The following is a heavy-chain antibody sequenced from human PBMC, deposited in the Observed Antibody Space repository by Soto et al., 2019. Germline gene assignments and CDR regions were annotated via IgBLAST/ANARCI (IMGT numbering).Heavy chain of an antibody. CDR1: GFPFSPYT. J-gene: IGHJ4*02. CDR2: ISYDGTNK. D-gene: IGHD2-21*02. V-gene: IGHV3-30-3*01. CDR3: ARGGGFCGGDCYKGGVDY. Sequence: ESGGGVVQPGRSLGLSCEVSGFPFSPYTVHWVRQGPGKGLEWVAVISYDGTNKYYAASVKGRFTISRDNSKNTLYLQMNSLRPEDTSVYYCARGGGFCGGDCYKGGVDYWGQGTLVTVSS.